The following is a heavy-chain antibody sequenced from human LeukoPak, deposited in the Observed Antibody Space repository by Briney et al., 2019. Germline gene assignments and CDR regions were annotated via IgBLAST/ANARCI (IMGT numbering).Heavy chain of an antibody. Sequence: ASVKVSCKASGYSFTTYYMHWVRQAPGQGLEWIGIINPSGGSTSYAQKFQGRVTMTRDTSTSTVYMELSSLRSEDTAVYYCAGAALVGATSYFDYWGQGTLVTVSS. CDR2: INPSGGST. CDR1: GYSFTTYY. D-gene: IGHD1-26*01. V-gene: IGHV1-46*01. J-gene: IGHJ4*02. CDR3: AGAALVGATSYFDY.